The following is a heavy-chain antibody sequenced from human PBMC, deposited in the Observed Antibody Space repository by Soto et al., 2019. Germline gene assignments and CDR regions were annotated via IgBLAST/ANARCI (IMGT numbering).Heavy chain of an antibody. CDR3: ARTTYYSDSSGYYPSQYFHH. Sequence: VQLVQSGAEVPKPGSSVKVSCKASGGTFSSYAISWVRQAPGKGLEWLGGIIPIFGKANYAQKFQGRVTITADESTSTAYMDQSSLISEDTDVYYCARTTYYSDSSGYYPSQYFHHWGQGNLVTVS. J-gene: IGHJ1*01. CDR1: GGTFSSYA. D-gene: IGHD3-22*01. CDR2: IIPIFGKA. V-gene: IGHV1-69*12.